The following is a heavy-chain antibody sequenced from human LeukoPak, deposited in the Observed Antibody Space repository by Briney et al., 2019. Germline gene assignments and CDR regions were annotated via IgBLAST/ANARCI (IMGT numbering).Heavy chain of an antibody. CDR2: ISYDGSNK. J-gene: IGHJ3*02. CDR3: AKDLGGDAFDI. CDR1: GFTFSSYG. Sequence: GRSLRLSCAASGFTFSSYGMHWVRQAPGKGLEWVAVISYDGSNKYYTDSVKGRFTISRDNSKNTLYLQMNSLRAEDTAVYYCAKDLGGDAFDIWGQGTMVTVSS. D-gene: IGHD3-16*01. V-gene: IGHV3-30*18.